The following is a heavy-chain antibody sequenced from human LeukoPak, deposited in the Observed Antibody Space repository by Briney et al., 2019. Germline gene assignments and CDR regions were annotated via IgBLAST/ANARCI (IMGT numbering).Heavy chain of an antibody. D-gene: IGHD1-26*01. J-gene: IGHJ4*02. CDR1: GFTFSSYG. CDR2: ISYDGSDK. V-gene: IGHV3-30*03. CDR3: ARTSGSYPINDADY. Sequence: PGGSLRLSCAASGFTFSSYGMHWVRQAPGKGLEWVAVISYDGSDKYYADSVKGRFTISRDNSRNTLYLQMNTLRAEDTAVYYCARTSGSYPINDADYWGQGTLVTVSS.